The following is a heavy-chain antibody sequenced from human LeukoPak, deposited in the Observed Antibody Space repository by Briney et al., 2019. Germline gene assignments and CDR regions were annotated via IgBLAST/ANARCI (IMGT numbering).Heavy chain of an antibody. CDR1: GGSISSGSYY. CDR3: ARDVTMIVVVGLAGWFDP. CDR2: IYTSGST. V-gene: IGHV4-61*02. Sequence: PSETLSLTCTVSGGSISSGSYYWSWIRQPAGKGLEWIGRIYTSGSTNYNPSLKSRVTISVDTSKNQFSLKLSSVTAADTAVYYCARDVTMIVVVGLAGWFDPWGQGTLVTVSS. J-gene: IGHJ5*02. D-gene: IGHD3-22*01.